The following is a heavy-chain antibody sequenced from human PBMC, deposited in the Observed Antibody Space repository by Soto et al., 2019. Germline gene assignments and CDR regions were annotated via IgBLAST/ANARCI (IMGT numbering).Heavy chain of an antibody. J-gene: IGHJ6*02. CDR2: IHPGDSYT. Sequence: GESLKISCKASGDWIGWVRQMPGEGLEWMGSIHPGDSYTNYSPSFQGHVTISADKSVGTAFLQWSSLTASDTAMYYCARRMKMAADAPSDYYAMDVWGQGTTVTVSS. D-gene: IGHD6-13*01. V-gene: IGHV5-10-1*01. CDR1: GDW. CDR3: ARRMKMAADAPSDYYAMDV.